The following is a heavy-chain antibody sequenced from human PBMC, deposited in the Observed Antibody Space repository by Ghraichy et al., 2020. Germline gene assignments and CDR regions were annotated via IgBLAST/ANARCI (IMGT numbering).Heavy chain of an antibody. CDR2: IHYSGST. Sequence: SETLSLTCTVSGASISSYYWSWIRQPPGKGLEWIGYIHYSGSTGYNPSLKSRVTISVDSSKNQFSLKLTSVTAADTAVYYCASGTNNWLRSFDLWGRGTLVTVFS. CDR3: ASGTNNWLRSFDL. D-gene: IGHD1-1*01. V-gene: IGHV4-59*01. J-gene: IGHJ2*01. CDR1: GASISSYY.